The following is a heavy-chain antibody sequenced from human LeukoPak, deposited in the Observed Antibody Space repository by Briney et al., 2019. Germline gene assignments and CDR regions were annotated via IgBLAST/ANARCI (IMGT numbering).Heavy chain of an antibody. D-gene: IGHD3-3*01. Sequence: GGSLRLSCAASGFTFSSYGMNWVRQAPGKGLEWVAYIRSSSSTIYYADSVKGRFTISTDNANNSVHLQMNSLRAEDTAVYYCARSLRNAFDIWGQGTMVTVSS. CDR1: GFTFSSYG. CDR2: IRSSSSTI. V-gene: IGHV3-48*01. CDR3: ARSLRNAFDI. J-gene: IGHJ3*02.